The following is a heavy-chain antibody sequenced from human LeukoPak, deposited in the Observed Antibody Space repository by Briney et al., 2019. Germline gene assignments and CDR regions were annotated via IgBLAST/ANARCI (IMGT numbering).Heavy chain of an antibody. Sequence: GGSLRLSCAASGFTFSTYWMTWIRQAPGKGLEWVANINQDGSEKYYVDSVKGRFTISRDNAKNSLFLQMNSLRAEDTAVYYCAKDYASGGINAFDIWGQGTMVTVSS. CDR1: GFTFSTYW. CDR3: AKDYASGGINAFDI. D-gene: IGHD3-10*01. CDR2: INQDGSEK. V-gene: IGHV3-7*01. J-gene: IGHJ3*02.